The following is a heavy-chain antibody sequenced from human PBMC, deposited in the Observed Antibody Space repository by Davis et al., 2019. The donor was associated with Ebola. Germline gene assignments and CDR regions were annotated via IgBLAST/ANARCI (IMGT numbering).Heavy chain of an antibody. J-gene: IGHJ6*02. CDR1: GFTVSSNY. CDR2: ISGSGGST. CDR3: AAHYDILTGYYYYYGMDV. D-gene: IGHD3-9*01. Sequence: GESLKISCAASGFTVSSNYMSWVRQAPGKGLEWVSAISGSGGSTYYADSVKGRFTISRDNSKNTLYLQMNSLRAEDTAVYYCAAHYDILTGYYYYYGMDVWGQGTTVTVSS. V-gene: IGHV3-23*01.